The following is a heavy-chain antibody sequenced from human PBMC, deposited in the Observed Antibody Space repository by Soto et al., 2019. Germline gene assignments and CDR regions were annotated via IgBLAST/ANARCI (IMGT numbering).Heavy chain of an antibody. CDR2: VTNSGST. Sequence: QVHLQQWGAGLLKPSETLSLTCGVYGGSLRGSYWSWIRQPPGKALEWLGKVTNSGSTTFNPSLKSRVGVSVDTSDNQFSLKLTSVTAADTAVYYCARGHIPVYGPVPDYFDSWGQGTLVTVSS. CDR3: ARGHIPVYGPVPDYFDS. CDR1: GGSLRGSY. J-gene: IGHJ4*02. D-gene: IGHD2-21*01. V-gene: IGHV4-34*02.